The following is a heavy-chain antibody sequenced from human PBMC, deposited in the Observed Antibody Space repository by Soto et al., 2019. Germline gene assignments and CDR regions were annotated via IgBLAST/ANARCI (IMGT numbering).Heavy chain of an antibody. V-gene: IGHV3-30*01. CDR3: AGVEDEGGSYYD. CDR1: GFTFGTYP. CDR2: ISYDGYNR. D-gene: IGHD1-26*01. Sequence: QVHLVESGGGVVQPGRSLRLSCAASGFTFGTYPMHWVRQAPGEGLEWVAVISYDGYNRYYADSVKGRFTISRDNSKNTLYLQMNSLKPEDTAVYYCAGVEDEGGSYYDWGQGTLVTVS. J-gene: IGHJ4*02.